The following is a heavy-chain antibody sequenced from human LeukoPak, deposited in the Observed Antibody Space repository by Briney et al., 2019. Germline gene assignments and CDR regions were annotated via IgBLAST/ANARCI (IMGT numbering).Heavy chain of an antibody. J-gene: IGHJ4*02. CDR1: GHTPTKLS. Sequence: GASVKVSCKVSGHTPTKLSMHWVRQAPGKGLEWMGGFDPENGETIYPQKFQGRVTMTEDTSTDTVYMELSSLRSEDTAVYYCATGDDYGPYYFDYWGQGTLVTVSS. V-gene: IGHV1-24*01. CDR2: FDPENGET. CDR3: ATGDDYGPYYFDY. D-gene: IGHD4-17*01.